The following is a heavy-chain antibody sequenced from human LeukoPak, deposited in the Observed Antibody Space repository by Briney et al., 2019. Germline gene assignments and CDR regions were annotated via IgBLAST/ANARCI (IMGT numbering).Heavy chain of an antibody. V-gene: IGHV1-58*01. CDR3: AAEHYVWGSYRYQFDY. J-gene: IGHJ4*02. CDR1: GFTFSSSA. D-gene: IGHD3-16*02. CDR2: IVVGSGNT. Sequence: GASVKVSCKASGFTFSSSAVQWVRQARGQRLEWLGWIVVGSGNTNYAQKFQERVTITRDMSTSTAYMELSSLRSEDTAVYYCAAEHYVWGSYRYQFDYWGQGTLVTVSS.